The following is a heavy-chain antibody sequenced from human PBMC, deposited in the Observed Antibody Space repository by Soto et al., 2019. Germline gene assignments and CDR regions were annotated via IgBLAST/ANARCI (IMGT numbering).Heavy chain of an antibody. V-gene: IGHV3-73*01. CDR2: IRSGSNSHAT. J-gene: IGHJ4*02. Sequence: PGGSLRLSCAASGFSFGGSAMHWVRQASGKGLEWLGHIRSGSNSHATAYAASVTGRFSISRDDSRSTAYLQMNSLKTEDTAVYYCTGSAKGYWGQGTQVTVSS. CDR1: GFSFGGSA. D-gene: IGHD6-19*01. CDR3: TGSAKGY.